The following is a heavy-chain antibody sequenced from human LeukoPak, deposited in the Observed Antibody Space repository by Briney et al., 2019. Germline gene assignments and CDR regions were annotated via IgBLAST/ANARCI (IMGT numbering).Heavy chain of an antibody. V-gene: IGHV4-34*01. CDR2: INHSGST. CDR1: GGSFSGYY. D-gene: IGHD2-15*01. CDR3: ATRSGVVVVAATQDWFDP. Sequence: SETLSLTCAVYGGSFSGYYWSWIRQPPGKGLEWIGEINHSGSTNYNPSLKSRVTISVDTSKNQFSLKLSSVTAADTAVYYCATRSGVVVVAATQDWFDPWGQGTLVTVSS. J-gene: IGHJ5*02.